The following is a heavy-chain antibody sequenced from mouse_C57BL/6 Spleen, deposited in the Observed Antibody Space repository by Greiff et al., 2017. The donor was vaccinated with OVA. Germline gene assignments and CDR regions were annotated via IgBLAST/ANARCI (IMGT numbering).Heavy chain of an antibody. CDR1: GYTFTSYW. CDR2: IDPNSGGT. V-gene: IGHV1-72*01. Sequence: VQLQQSGAELVKPGASVKLSCKASGYTFTSYWMHWVKQRPGRGLEWIGRIDPNSGGTKYNEKFKSKATLTVDKPSSTAYMQLSSLTSEDSAVYYCARSEAEDYDGLYYYAMDYWGQGTSVTVSS. CDR3: ARSEAEDYDGLYYYAMDY. D-gene: IGHD2-4*01. J-gene: IGHJ4*01.